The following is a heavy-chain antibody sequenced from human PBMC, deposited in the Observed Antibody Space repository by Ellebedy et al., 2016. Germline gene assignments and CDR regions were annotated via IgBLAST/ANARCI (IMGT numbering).Heavy chain of an antibody. Sequence: GESLKISCAASGFTFSSYAMHWVRQAPGKGLEWVAVISYDGSNKYYADSVKGRFTISRDNSKNTLYLQMNSLRAEDTAVYYCARDVYYYDSSGHFDYWGQGTLVTVSS. CDR2: ISYDGSNK. V-gene: IGHV3-30-3*01. J-gene: IGHJ4*02. CDR3: ARDVYYYDSSGHFDY. D-gene: IGHD3-22*01. CDR1: GFTFSSYA.